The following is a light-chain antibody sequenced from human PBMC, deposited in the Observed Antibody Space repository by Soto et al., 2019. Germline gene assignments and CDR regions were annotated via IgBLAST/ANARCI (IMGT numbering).Light chain of an antibody. CDR1: QSVSSNY. CDR3: QQYGSSPWT. J-gene: IGKJ1*01. V-gene: IGKV3-20*01. Sequence: EIVLTQSPGTLSLSPGERATLSCRASQSVSSNYLAWYQQKPGQAPRLLIYGASSRATGIPDRFSGSGSGTDFTLAISSLEPEDLAVYYCQQYGSSPWTFGLGTTVEI. CDR2: GAS.